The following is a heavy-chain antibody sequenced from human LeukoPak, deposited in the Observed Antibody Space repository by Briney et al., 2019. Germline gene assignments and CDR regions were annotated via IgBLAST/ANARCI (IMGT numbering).Heavy chain of an antibody. CDR1: GFTFSSYA. V-gene: IGHV3-30*04. Sequence: HPGRSLRLSCAASGFTFSSYAMHWVRQAPGKGLEGGAVISYERSNKYYAGSVKGRFTISRESSKNTLYLKMSSLRAEDTAVFFCARPARTDYADYWGQGTLVTVSS. CDR2: ISYERSNK. D-gene: IGHD1-14*01. CDR3: ARPARTDYADY. J-gene: IGHJ4*02.